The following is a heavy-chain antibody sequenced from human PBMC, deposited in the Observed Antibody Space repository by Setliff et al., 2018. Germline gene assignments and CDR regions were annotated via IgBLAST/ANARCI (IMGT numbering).Heavy chain of an antibody. J-gene: IGHJ3*02. CDR3: VKDPSVYGADYGSI. CDR2: ISSTGIPI. CDR1: GFTFSRYA. Sequence: GGSLRLSCSASGFTFSRYAMHWVRQAPGKGLESVSAISSTGIPIYYADSVKARFTISRDDGKNTLFLQMTSLRADDTAVYYCVKDPSVYGADYGSIWGQGTMVTVSS. D-gene: IGHD2-21*02. V-gene: IGHV3-64D*09.